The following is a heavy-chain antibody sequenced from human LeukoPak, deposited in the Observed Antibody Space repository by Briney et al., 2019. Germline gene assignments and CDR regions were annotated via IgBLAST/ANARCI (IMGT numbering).Heavy chain of an antibody. CDR3: ASTIFGVVTCYYGMDV. CDR2: IYYSGST. J-gene: IGHJ6*02. Sequence: SETLSLTCTVSGGSISSYYWSWIRQPPGKGLEWIGYIYYSGSTNYNPSLKSRVTISVDTSKNQFSLKLSSVTAADTAVYYCASTIFGVVTCYYGMDVWGQGTTVTVSS. CDR1: GGSISSYY. D-gene: IGHD3-3*01. V-gene: IGHV4-59*01.